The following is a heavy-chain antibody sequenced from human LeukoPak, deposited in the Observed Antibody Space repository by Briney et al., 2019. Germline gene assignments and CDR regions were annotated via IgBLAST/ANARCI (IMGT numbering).Heavy chain of an antibody. Sequence: PGGSLRLSCAASGFTVSSNYMSWVRQAPGKGLEWVSVIYSGGSTYYADSVKRRFTISRDNSKNTLYLQMNSLRAEDTAVYYCASYYYGSGSYYNPLDYWGQGTLVTVSS. D-gene: IGHD3-10*01. V-gene: IGHV3-66*02. CDR1: GFTVSSNY. J-gene: IGHJ4*02. CDR2: IYSGGST. CDR3: ASYYYGSGSYYNPLDY.